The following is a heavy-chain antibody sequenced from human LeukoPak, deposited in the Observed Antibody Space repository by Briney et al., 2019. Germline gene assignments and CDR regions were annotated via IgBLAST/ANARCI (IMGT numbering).Heavy chain of an antibody. J-gene: IGHJ4*02. Sequence: GGSLRLSCAASGFTFSSYGMHWVRQAPGKGLEWVAVISYDGSNKYYADSVKGRFTISRDNSKNTLYLQMNSLRAEDTAVYYCAKLGYSSGWPSPGYWGQGTLVTVSS. CDR2: ISYDGSNK. CDR1: GFTFSSYG. CDR3: AKLGYSSGWPSPGY. V-gene: IGHV3-30*18. D-gene: IGHD6-19*01.